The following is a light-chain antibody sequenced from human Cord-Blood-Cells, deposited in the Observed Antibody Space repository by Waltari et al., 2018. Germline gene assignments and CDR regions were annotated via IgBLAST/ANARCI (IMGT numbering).Light chain of an antibody. J-gene: IGKJ1*01. Sequence: DIVMTQSPDSLAVSLGERATIHCKSSQSVLYSSNNKNYLAWYQQKPGQAPKLLIYWASSRQSGVPERFSGSGSGTDFTLTISSLQAEDVAVYYCQQYYSNPRTFGQGTKVEIK. CDR2: WAS. V-gene: IGKV4-1*01. CDR3: QQYYSNPRT. CDR1: QSVLYSSNNKNY.